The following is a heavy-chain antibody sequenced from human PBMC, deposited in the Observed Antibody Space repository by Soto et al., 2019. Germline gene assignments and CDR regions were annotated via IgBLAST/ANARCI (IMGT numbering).Heavy chain of an antibody. CDR1: GFTFSSYW. D-gene: IGHD5-12*01. CDR3: ASGLLSGYDWYAFDI. CDR2: INSDGSST. Sequence: EVQLVESGGGLVQPGGSLGLSCAASGFTFSSYWMHWVRQAPGKGLVWVSRINSDGSSTSYADSVKGRFTISRDNAKNTLYLQMNSLRAEDTAVYYCASGLLSGYDWYAFDIWGQGTMVTVSS. J-gene: IGHJ3*02. V-gene: IGHV3-74*01.